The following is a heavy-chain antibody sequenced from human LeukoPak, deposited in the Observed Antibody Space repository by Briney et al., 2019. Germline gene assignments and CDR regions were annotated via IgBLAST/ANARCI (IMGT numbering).Heavy chain of an antibody. CDR1: GFTFSSYW. CDR3: ASSDYGAFDY. J-gene: IGHJ4*02. D-gene: IGHD3-16*01. Sequence: GGSLRLSCAASGFTFSSYWMSWVRQAPGKGLEWVSSISSSSSYIYSADSVKGRFTISRDNAKNSLYLQMNSLRAEDTAVYYCASSDYGAFDYWGQGTLVTVSS. CDR2: ISSSSSYI. V-gene: IGHV3-21*01.